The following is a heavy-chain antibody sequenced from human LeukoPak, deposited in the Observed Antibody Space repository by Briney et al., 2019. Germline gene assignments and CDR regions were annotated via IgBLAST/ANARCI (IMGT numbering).Heavy chain of an antibody. V-gene: IGHV4-34*01. CDR1: GGSFSVYY. CDR3: GRRSLRGVIKY. D-gene: IGHD3-10*01. J-gene: IGHJ4*02. Sequence: SETLSLTCAVYGGSFSVYYWSWIRQPPGKGLEWIGEINHSGSTNFNPSLKSRVTISLDTSKNEFSLNLSSVTAADTAVYYCGRRSLRGVIKYWGQGTLVTVSS. CDR2: INHSGST.